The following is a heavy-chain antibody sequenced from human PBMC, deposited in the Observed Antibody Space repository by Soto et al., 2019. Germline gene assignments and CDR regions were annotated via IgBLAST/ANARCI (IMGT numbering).Heavy chain of an antibody. D-gene: IGHD5-12*01. CDR3: ARMGDGYTLPRLDFDY. CDR1: GGTFSSYA. J-gene: IGHJ4*02. CDR2: IIPIFGTA. Sequence: SVKVSCKASGGTFSSYAISWVRQAPGQGLEWMGGIIPIFGTANYAQKFQGRVTITADESTSTAYMELSSLRSEDTAVYYCARMGDGYTLPRLDFDYWGQGTPVTVSS. V-gene: IGHV1-69*13.